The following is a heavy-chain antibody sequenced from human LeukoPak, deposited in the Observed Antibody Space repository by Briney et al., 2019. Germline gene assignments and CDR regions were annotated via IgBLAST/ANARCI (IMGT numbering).Heavy chain of an antibody. Sequence: PSEPLSLTCAVSGGSISRGGYSWTWIRQPPGKGLEWIGYIYDSGSIYYNPSLKSRVTISVDRSKNQFSLKLSSVTAADTAVYYCARSDWGRYGMDVWGQGTTVTVSS. D-gene: IGHD7-27*01. J-gene: IGHJ6*02. V-gene: IGHV4-30-2*01. CDR3: ARSDWGRYGMDV. CDR1: GGSISRGGYS. CDR2: IYDSGSI.